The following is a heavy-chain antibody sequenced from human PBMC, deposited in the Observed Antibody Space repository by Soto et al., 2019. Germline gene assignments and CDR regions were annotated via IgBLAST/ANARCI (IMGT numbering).Heavy chain of an antibody. J-gene: IGHJ4*02. CDR2: ISASGDST. Sequence: VHLLESGGGLVQPGGSLKLSCATSGVGFSNYGMSWVRQAPGTGLEWVSGISASGDSTYYADPVKGRFTISGDNSKRPLYLQMNSLRAEDTAIYYCATDPRGPDYWGQGTQVTVS. CDR3: ATDPRGPDY. V-gene: IGHV3-23*01. CDR1: GVGFSNYG.